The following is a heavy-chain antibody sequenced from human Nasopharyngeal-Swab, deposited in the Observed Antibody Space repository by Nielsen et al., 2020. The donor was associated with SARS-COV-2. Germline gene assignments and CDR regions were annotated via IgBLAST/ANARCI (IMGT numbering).Heavy chain of an antibody. CDR3: ARGDTIVGATYYFDY. J-gene: IGHJ4*02. V-gene: IGHV1-18*01. Sequence: ASVKVSCKASGYTFTSYGISWVRPAPGQGLEWMGWISVYNGNTKYAQKLQGRVTMTTDTSTSTAYMELRSLTSDDTAVYYCARGDTIVGATYYFDYWGQGTLVTVSS. CDR1: GYTFTSYG. CDR2: ISVYNGNT. D-gene: IGHD1-26*01.